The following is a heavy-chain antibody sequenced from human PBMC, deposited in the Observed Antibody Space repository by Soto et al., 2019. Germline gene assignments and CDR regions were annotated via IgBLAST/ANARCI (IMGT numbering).Heavy chain of an antibody. D-gene: IGHD3-10*01. Sequence: PSETLSLTCTVSGGSISSGDYYWSWIRQPPGNGLEWIGYIYYIGSTYYNPSLKSRVTISVDTSKNQFSLKLSSVTAADTAVYYCASTIPYYYYGMDVWGQGTTVTV. CDR2: IYYIGST. J-gene: IGHJ6*02. V-gene: IGHV4-30-4*01. CDR1: GGSISSGDYY. CDR3: ASTIPYYYYGMDV.